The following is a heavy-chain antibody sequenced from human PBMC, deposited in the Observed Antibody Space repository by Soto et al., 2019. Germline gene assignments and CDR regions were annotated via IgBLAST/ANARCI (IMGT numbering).Heavy chain of an antibody. D-gene: IGHD3-10*01. V-gene: IGHV6-1*01. J-gene: IGHJ6*02. CDR2: TFFKSKWHN. CDR1: GDSVSSDTSA. Sequence: PSQTLSLTCAISGDSVSSDTSAWIWIRQSPSRGLEWLGRTFFKSKWHNDYALSVKGRITISPDTSQNQFSLDLDSVTPEDTAVYYCVGVTFFRDMDVWGQGTPVTVSS. CDR3: VGVTFFRDMDV.